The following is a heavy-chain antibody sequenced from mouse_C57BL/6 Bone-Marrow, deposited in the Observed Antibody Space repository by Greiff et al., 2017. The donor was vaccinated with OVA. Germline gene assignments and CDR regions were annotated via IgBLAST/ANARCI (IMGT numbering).Heavy chain of an antibody. J-gene: IGHJ4*01. Sequence: QVQLQQSGAELVKPGASVKISCKASGYAFSSYWMNWVKQRPGKGLEWIGQIYPGDGDTNYNGKFKGKATLTADKSSSTAYMQLSSLTSEDSAVYFCARHGSSYYAMDYWGQGTSLTVSS. V-gene: IGHV1-80*01. CDR1: GYAFSSYW. D-gene: IGHD1-1*01. CDR3: ARHGSSYYAMDY. CDR2: IYPGDGDT.